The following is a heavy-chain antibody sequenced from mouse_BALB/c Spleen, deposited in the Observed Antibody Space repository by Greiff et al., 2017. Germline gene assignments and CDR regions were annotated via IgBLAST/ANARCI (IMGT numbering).Heavy chain of an antibody. Sequence: EVKLVESGGGLVQPGGSLRLSCATSGFTFTDYYMSWVRQPPGKALEWLGFIRNKANGYTTEYSASVKGRFTISRDNSQSILYLQMNTLRAEDSATYYCARVPTGTRIYAMDYWGQGTSVTVSS. CDR1: GFTFTDYY. CDR2: IRNKANGYTT. CDR3: ARVPTGTRIYAMDY. D-gene: IGHD4-1*02. V-gene: IGHV7-3*02. J-gene: IGHJ4*01.